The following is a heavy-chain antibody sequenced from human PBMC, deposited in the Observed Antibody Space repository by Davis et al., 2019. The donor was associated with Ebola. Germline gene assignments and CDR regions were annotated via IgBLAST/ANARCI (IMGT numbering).Heavy chain of an antibody. CDR1: GFTFSSYG. D-gene: IGHD3-10*01. V-gene: IGHV3-30*03. CDR3: ARDLTGRGEAVLDV. J-gene: IGHJ6*02. Sequence: GGSLRLSCAASGFTFSSYGMHWVRQAPGKGLEWVAVISYDGSNKYYADSVKGRFTISRDNSKNTLYLQMNSLRAEDTAVYYCARDLTGRGEAVLDVWGQGTTVTVSS. CDR2: ISYDGSNK.